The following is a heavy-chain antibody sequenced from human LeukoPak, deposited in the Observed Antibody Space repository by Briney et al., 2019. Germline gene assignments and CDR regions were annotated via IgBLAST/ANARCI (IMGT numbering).Heavy chain of an antibody. CDR2: IKQDGSEK. CDR3: AKFGWDPYYFDY. J-gene: IGHJ4*02. CDR1: EFTFSSYS. V-gene: IGHV3-7*03. Sequence: GSLRLSCAASEFTFSSYSMNWVRQAPGKGLEWVANIKQDGSEKYYVDSVKGRFTISRDNAKNSLHLQMNSLRAEDTAVYYCAKFGWDPYYFDYWGQGTLVTVSS. D-gene: IGHD6-19*01.